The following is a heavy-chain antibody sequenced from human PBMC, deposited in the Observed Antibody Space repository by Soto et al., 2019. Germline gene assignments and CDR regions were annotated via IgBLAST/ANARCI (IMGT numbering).Heavy chain of an antibody. D-gene: IGHD3-10*01. V-gene: IGHV4-61*01. J-gene: IGHJ6*02. CDR2: IYYSGST. CDR1: GGSVSSGSNY. CDR3: ARGGITMVRGVPDYYYGMDV. Sequence: QVQLQESGQGLVKPSEPLSLTCPVPGGSVSSGSNYWSWFRRPPGKGLEWMGYIYYSGSTNYNPSLKSRVTISVDTSKNQCSLKLSSVTAADTAVYYCARGGITMVRGVPDYYYGMDVWGQGTTVTVSS.